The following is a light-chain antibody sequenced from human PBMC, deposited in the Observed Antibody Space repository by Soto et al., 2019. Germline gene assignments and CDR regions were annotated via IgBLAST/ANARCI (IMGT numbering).Light chain of an antibody. J-gene: IGKJ4*01. Sequence: DIQTTQSPSSLSASVGDRVTITCQASQDISKYVNWYQQKPGTAPKLLIYDGSNVQLGVPSRFSVSGSGTDFTFTINSLRPEDIATYYCQQFHSQPLTFGGGTKVEIK. CDR2: DGS. V-gene: IGKV1-33*01. CDR1: QDISKY. CDR3: QQFHSQPLT.